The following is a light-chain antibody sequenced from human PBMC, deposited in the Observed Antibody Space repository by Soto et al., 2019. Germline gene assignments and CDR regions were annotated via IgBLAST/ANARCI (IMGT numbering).Light chain of an antibody. CDR2: DVS. J-gene: IGLJ1*01. Sequence: QSVLTQPASVSGSPGQSITISCTGTSSDVGRYNYVSWYQQHPGKAPKLRIYDVSNRPSGVFNRFSGSKSGNTASLTISGLQAEDEADYYCSSYTSSNTLVFGTGTKVTVL. V-gene: IGLV2-14*03. CDR3: SSYTSSNTLV. CDR1: SSDVGRYNY.